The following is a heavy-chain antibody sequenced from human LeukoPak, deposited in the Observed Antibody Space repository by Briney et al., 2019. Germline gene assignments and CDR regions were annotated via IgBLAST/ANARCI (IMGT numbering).Heavy chain of an antibody. CDR1: GFTFSSYE. J-gene: IGHJ4*02. Sequence: GGSLRLSCAASGFTFSSYEMNWVRQAPGKGLEWVSYISSSGSTIYYADSVKGRFTISGDNAKNSLYLQMNSLRAEDTAVYYCARFAYCSSTSCLDYWGQGTLVPVSS. CDR2: ISSSGSTI. CDR3: ARFAYCSSTSCLDY. D-gene: IGHD2-2*01. V-gene: IGHV3-48*03.